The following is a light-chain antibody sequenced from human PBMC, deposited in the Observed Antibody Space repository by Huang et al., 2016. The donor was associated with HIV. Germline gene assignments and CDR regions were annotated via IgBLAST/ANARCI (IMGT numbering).Light chain of an antibody. CDR1: QGISNS. CDR3: QQYYSTRTWT. V-gene: IGKV1-NL1*01. J-gene: IGKJ1*01. Sequence: DIQMTQSPSSLSASVGVRVTITCRASQGISNSLAWYQQKPGNAPKLLLYAASRLESGVPSRFSGSGSGTDYTLTISSLQPEDFATYYCQQYYSTRTWTFGQGTKVEIK. CDR2: AAS.